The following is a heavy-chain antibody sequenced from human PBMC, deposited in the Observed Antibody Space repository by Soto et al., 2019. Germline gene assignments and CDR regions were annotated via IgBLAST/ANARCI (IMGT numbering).Heavy chain of an antibody. J-gene: IGHJ3*02. D-gene: IGHD2-15*01. CDR2: ISGSGSST. CDR3: ARRSPSWAFDI. Sequence: EVQLLESGGGLVQPGGSLRLSCAASGFTFTSYAMSWVRQAPGKGLEWVSVISGSGSSTYYADSVKGRFTISRDNSKNTLYLQMNSLRSEDTAVYYCARRSPSWAFDIWGQGTMVTVSS. CDR1: GFTFTSYA. V-gene: IGHV3-23*01.